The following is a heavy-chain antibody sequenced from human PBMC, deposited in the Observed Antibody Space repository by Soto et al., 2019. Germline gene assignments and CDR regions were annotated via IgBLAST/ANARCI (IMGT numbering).Heavy chain of an antibody. CDR2: IKQDGSEK. D-gene: IGHD2-2*02. Sequence: PGGSLRLSCAASGFTFSSYWMSWVRQAPGKGLEWVANIKQDGSEKYYVDSVKGRFTISRDNAKNSLYLQMNILRAEDTAVYYCARYPSIVVVPAAIRAYYYYYGMDVWGQGTTVTAP. CDR1: GFTFSSYW. J-gene: IGHJ6*02. V-gene: IGHV3-7*04. CDR3: ARYPSIVVVPAAIRAYYYYYGMDV.